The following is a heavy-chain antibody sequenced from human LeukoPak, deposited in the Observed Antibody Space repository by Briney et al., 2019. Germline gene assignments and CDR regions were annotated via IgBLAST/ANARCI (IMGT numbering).Heavy chain of an antibody. CDR3: AKLTVSKKIYFFDY. D-gene: IGHD2/OR15-2a*01. CDR2: INTDGNYI. Sequence: GGSLRLSCAASGFTLSIYWMRWVRQAPGEGLVWVSYINTDGNYIRYADSGTGRFTISRDNAKNTLHLQMNSLRAEDTAVYYCAKLTVSKKIYFFDYWGQGTLVSVSS. J-gene: IGHJ4*02. V-gene: IGHV3-74*01. CDR1: GFTLSIYW.